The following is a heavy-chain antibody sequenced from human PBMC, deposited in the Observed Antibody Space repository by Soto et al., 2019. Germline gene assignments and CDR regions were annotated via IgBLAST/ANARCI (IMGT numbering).Heavy chain of an antibody. CDR1: GGTFNRET. V-gene: IGHV1-69*02. Sequence: QAQLVQSGAEVKKPGSSVKVSCKASGGTFNRETFSWVRQAPGQGLQWMGRIIPVLDVTEYPQNFQGRVTSTADTSTSTGYLALSGLGSDDTAVYYCARGGKLGGDLDVWGKGTPVIVSS. CDR3: ARGGKLGGDLDV. CDR2: IIPVLDVT. J-gene: IGHJ6*04. D-gene: IGHD3-10*01.